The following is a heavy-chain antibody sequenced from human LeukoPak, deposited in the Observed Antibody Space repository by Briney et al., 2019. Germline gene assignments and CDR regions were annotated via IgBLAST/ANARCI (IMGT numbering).Heavy chain of an antibody. CDR2: ISYDGNDK. CDR1: GFTFSGSG. Sequence: AGGSLRLSCAASGFTFSGSGLHWVRQAPGKGLEWVAVISYDGNDKYYADSVKGRFTISRDNSKNTLYLQMNSLRAEDTAVYYCAKDMYPGRNYYYYYGMDVGGQGTTVTVSS. D-gene: IGHD2-2*01. CDR3: AKDMYPGRNYYYYYGMDV. V-gene: IGHV3-30*18. J-gene: IGHJ6*02.